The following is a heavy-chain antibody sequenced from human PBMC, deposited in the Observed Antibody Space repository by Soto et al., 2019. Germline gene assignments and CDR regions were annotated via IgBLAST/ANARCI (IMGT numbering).Heavy chain of an antibody. V-gene: IGHV3-7*03. CDR3: ARDLTYYYDSSGYYGAFDI. CDR2: IKQDGSEK. D-gene: IGHD3-22*01. J-gene: IGHJ3*02. Sequence: GKGLEWVANIKQDGSEKYYVDSVKGRFTISRDNAKNSLYLQMNSLRAEDTAVYYCARDLTYYYDSSGYYGAFDIWGQGTMVTVSS.